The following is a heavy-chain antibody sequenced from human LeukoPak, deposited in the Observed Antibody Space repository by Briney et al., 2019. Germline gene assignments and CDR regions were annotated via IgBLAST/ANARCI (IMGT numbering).Heavy chain of an antibody. D-gene: IGHD2-21*02. CDR2: ISGSGGST. V-gene: IGHV3-23*01. CDR1: GFTFSSFA. CDR3: AKGKMTAFLNWFDP. J-gene: IGHJ5*02. Sequence: GGSLRLSCAASGFTFSSFAVSWVRQAPGKGLEWVSAISGSGGSTYYADSVKGRFTISRDNSKNTLYLQMNSLRAEDTAIYYCAKGKMTAFLNWFDPWGQGTLVTVSS.